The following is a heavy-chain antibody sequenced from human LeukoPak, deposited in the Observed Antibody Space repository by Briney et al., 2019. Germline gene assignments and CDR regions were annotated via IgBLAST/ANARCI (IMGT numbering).Heavy chain of an antibody. Sequence: ASVKVSRKASGYTFTSCGISWVRQAPGQGLEWMGWISAYNGNTKYAQKVQGRVTMTTDTSTSTAYMELRSLRSDDTAVYYCARLGGTTRPFDYWGQGTLVTVSS. CDR1: GYTFTSCG. CDR3: ARLGGTTRPFDY. J-gene: IGHJ4*02. D-gene: IGHD1-1*01. V-gene: IGHV1-18*01. CDR2: ISAYNGNT.